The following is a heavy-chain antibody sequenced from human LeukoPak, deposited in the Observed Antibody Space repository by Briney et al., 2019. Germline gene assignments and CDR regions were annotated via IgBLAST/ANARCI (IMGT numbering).Heavy chain of an antibody. CDR3: AKANIVLMVYANRPFDY. CDR2: ISGSGGST. V-gene: IGHV3-23*01. D-gene: IGHD2-8*01. CDR1: GFTFSSYA. J-gene: IGHJ4*02. Sequence: GGSLRLSCAASGFTFSSYAMSWVRQAPGKGLEWVSAISGSGGSTYYADSVKGRFTISRDNSKNTLYLQMNSLRAEDTAVYYCAKANIVLMVYANRPFDYWGQGTLVTVSS.